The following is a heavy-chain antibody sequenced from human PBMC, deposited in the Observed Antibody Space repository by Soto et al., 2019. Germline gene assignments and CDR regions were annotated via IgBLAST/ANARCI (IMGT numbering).Heavy chain of an antibody. D-gene: IGHD3-10*01. CDR1: GYNFTSYG. V-gene: IGHV1-18*01. CDR2: ISAYNGNT. CDR3: AREVVRPNAFEI. J-gene: IGHJ3*02. Sequence: ASVKVSCKASGYNFTSYGISWVRQAPGQGLEWMGWISAYNGNTNYAQKLQGRVTMTTDTSTSTAYMELRSLRSDDTAVYYCAREVVRPNAFEIWGQGTMVTVSS.